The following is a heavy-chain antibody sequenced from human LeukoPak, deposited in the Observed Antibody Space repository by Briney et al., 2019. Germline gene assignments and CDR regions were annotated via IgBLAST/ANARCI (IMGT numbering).Heavy chain of an antibody. V-gene: IGHV1-2*02. Sequence: ASVTVSCKASGGTFSSYAISWVRQAPGQGLEWMGWINPNSGGTNYAQKFQDRVTMTRDTSVSTGYMELSSLRSDDTAVYYCAREGCSSTSCYIIGDDNWFDPWGQGTLVTVSS. CDR2: INPNSGGT. CDR3: AREGCSSTSCYIIGDDNWFDP. J-gene: IGHJ5*02. D-gene: IGHD2-2*01. CDR1: GGTFSSYA.